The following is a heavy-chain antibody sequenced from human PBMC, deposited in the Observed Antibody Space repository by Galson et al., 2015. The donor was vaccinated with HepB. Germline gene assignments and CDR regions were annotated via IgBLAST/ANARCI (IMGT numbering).Heavy chain of an antibody. Sequence: SVKVSCKASGGTFSSYAISWVRQAPGQGLEWMGRIIPILGIANYAQKFQGRVTITADKSTSTAYMELSSLRSEDTAVFYCSVHYYVSSGYYGGGAFDSWGPGTMVTVSS. CDR2: IIPILGIA. V-gene: IGHV1-69*04. CDR1: GGTFSSYA. D-gene: IGHD3-22*01. J-gene: IGHJ3*02. CDR3: SVHYYVSSGYYGGGAFDS.